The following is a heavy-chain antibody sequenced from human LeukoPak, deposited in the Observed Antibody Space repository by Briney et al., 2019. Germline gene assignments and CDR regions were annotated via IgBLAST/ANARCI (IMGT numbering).Heavy chain of an antibody. CDR1: GFTFSSYG. D-gene: IGHD4-11*01. Sequence: GGSLRLSCAASGFTFSSYGMHWVRQAPGKGLEWVSGISAGGGGTYYSDSVRGRFTISRDNSKNTLYLQMSSLRAEDTAVYYCAKAPRGTTPYYFDYWGQGTLVTVSS. CDR2: ISAGGGGT. CDR3: AKAPRGTTPYYFDY. V-gene: IGHV3-23*01. J-gene: IGHJ4*02.